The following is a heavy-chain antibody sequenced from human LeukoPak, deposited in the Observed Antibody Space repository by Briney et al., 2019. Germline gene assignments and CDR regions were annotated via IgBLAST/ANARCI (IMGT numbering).Heavy chain of an antibody. J-gene: IGHJ4*02. V-gene: IGHV4-39*01. Sequence: SETLSLTCTVSGGSISSSSYYWGWIRQPPGKGLEWIVSIYYSGSTYYNPSLKSRVTISVDTSKNQFSLKLSSVTAADTAVYYCARHYRAADPGTTGADYWGQGTLVTVSS. CDR1: GGSISSSSYY. CDR2: IYYSGST. D-gene: IGHD6-13*01. CDR3: ARHYRAADPGTTGADY.